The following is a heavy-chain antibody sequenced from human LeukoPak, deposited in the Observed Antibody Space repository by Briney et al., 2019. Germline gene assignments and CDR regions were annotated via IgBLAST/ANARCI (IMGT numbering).Heavy chain of an antibody. CDR2: ISNNGGYT. J-gene: IGHJ3*02. CDR3: AKFASASCCQGAFDI. D-gene: IGHD2-2*01. CDR1: GFTFSSSA. V-gene: IGHV3-23*01. Sequence: GGSLRLSCAASGFTFSSSAMSWVRQAPGKGLEWVSAISNNGGYTYYADSVQGRFTISRDNSKSTLCLQMNSLRAEDTAVYYCAKFASASCCQGAFDIWGQGTMVAVSS.